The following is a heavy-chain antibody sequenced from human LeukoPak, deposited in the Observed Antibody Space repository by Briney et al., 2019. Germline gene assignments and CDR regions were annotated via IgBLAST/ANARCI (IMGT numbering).Heavy chain of an antibody. CDR2: INPNSGYT. CDR3: AREEANTRIHFDY. V-gene: IGHV1-2*02. D-gene: IGHD3-22*01. CDR1: GYTFTSYY. Sequence: ASVEVSCKASGYTFTSYYIHWVRQAPGQGLQWMGYINPNSGYTNYAQKFQDRVTVTRDTSISTAYMELSRLRSDDTAVYYCAREEANTRIHFDYWGQGTLVTVSS. J-gene: IGHJ4*02.